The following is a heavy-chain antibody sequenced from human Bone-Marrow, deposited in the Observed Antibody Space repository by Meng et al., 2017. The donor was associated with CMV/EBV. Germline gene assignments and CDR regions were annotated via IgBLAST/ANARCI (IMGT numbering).Heavy chain of an antibody. CDR2: IRYDGSNK. J-gene: IGHJ5*02. CDR1: GFTFSSYG. V-gene: IGHV3-30*02. Sequence: QVQLVESGVGVVQPGGRLRRSGAASGFTFSSYGMHWVRQAPGKGLEWVAFIRYDGSNKYYADSVKGRFTISRDNSKNTLYLQMNSLRAEDTAVYYCAKDFWVTSSSWYLGWFDPWGQGTLVTVAS. D-gene: IGHD6-13*01. CDR3: AKDFWVTSSSWYLGWFDP.